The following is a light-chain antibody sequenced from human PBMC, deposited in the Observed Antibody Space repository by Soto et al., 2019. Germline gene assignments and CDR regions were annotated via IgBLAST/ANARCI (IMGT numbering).Light chain of an antibody. V-gene: IGKV3-20*01. CDR3: KKYGKSQKN. J-gene: IGKJ3*01. CDR2: GAY. CDR1: QSVSSSL. Sequence: EVVMPPSPATVSLTPGERAPLSGISSQSVSSSLLAWYQQKPGQAPRLLIYGAYSRATGIQDRFSGSGSGTDFTLTIRRMEPEDFAVYYCKKYGKSQKNFGTGNKVDIK.